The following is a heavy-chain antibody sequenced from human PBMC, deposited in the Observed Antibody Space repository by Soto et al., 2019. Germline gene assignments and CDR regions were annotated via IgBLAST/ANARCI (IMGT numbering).Heavy chain of an antibody. V-gene: IGHV1-18*04. CDR1: GFSFPTYG. J-gene: IGHJ2*01. CDR3: ARGNSYGSYWYFDL. D-gene: IGHD5-18*01. Sequence: QLQLVQSGAEVKNPGASVRVSCKASGFSFPTYGITWVRQAPGQGLEWMGWITASNGNTHYAQNLQGRVTMTTDISTSTAYMELWRLNSDDTAVYYCARGNSYGSYWYFDLWGRGTLVTVSS. CDR2: ITASNGNT.